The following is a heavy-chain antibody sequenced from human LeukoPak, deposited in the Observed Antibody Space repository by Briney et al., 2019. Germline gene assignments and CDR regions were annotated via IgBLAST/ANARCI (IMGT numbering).Heavy chain of an antibody. V-gene: IGHV4-59*12. CDR3: ARDLGKDSGTNNWFDP. Sequence: SETLSLTCTVSGGSISSYYWSWIRQPPGKRLEWIGYIYYNGSTNYNPSLKSRVTVSVDTSKNQFSLKLTSVTAADTALYYCARDLGKDSGTNNWFDPWGQGTQVTVSS. D-gene: IGHD3-10*01. CDR1: GGSISSYY. CDR2: IYYNGST. J-gene: IGHJ5*02.